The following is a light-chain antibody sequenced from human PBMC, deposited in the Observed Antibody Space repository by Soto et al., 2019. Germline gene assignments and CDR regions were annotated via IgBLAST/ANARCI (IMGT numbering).Light chain of an antibody. J-gene: IGKJ1*01. CDR3: QHYGSSPAT. CDR2: GAS. Sequence: EIVLTQSPGTLSLSPGERATLSCRASQSVSNNYLAWYQQKPGQAPRLLIYGASNRATGIPARFSGSGSGTDFTLTINSLEPEDFAVYYCQHYGSSPATFGQGTKVDIK. CDR1: QSVSNNY. V-gene: IGKV3-20*01.